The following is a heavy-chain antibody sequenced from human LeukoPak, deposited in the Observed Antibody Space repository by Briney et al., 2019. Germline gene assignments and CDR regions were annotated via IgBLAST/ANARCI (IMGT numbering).Heavy chain of an antibody. D-gene: IGHD6-13*01. J-gene: IGHJ4*02. CDR1: GYTFTGYY. Sequence: ASVKVSCEASGYTFTGYYMHWVRQAPGQGLEWMSWINANGGGANYAQKFQGRFTITRDTSISTAYMELNRLRSDDTAVYYCAGGQLNRWFDYWGQGTLVTVSS. CDR3: AGGQLNRWFDY. CDR2: INANGGGA. V-gene: IGHV1-2*02.